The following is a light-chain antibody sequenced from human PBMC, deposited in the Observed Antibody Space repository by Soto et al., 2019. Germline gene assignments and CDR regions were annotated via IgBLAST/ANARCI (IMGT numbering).Light chain of an antibody. CDR1: QSISGW. CDR3: QQYDSYLAT. V-gene: IGKV1-5*01. J-gene: IGKJ1*01. Sequence: DIQMTQSPSTLSASVGDRVTITCRASQSISGWLAWLQQRPGKAPKLLIYDASALPRGVPSRFSGSGSGTEFTLTITNLQPDDSGTYYCQQYDSYLATFGQGTKVDIK. CDR2: DAS.